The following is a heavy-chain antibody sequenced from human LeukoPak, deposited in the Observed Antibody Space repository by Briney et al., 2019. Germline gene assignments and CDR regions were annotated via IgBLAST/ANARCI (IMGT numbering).Heavy chain of an antibody. CDR1: GFTFSSYA. Sequence: HPGGSLRLSCAASGFTFSSYAMHWVRQAPGKGLEWVAVISYDGSNKYYADSVKGRFTISRDNSKNTLYLQMNSLRAEDTAVYYCAKDRIVDDSSGYYLHYYYYYYMDVWGKGTTVTISS. CDR2: ISYDGSNK. CDR3: AKDRIVDDSSGYYLHYYYYYYMDV. D-gene: IGHD3-22*01. V-gene: IGHV3-30*04. J-gene: IGHJ6*03.